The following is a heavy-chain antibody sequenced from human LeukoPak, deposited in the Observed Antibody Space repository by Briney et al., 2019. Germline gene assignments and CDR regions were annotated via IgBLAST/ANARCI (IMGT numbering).Heavy chain of an antibody. V-gene: IGHV4-4*07. CDR3: ARGCSSVTCYKAFDI. J-gene: IGHJ3*02. D-gene: IGHD2-2*02. CDR2: IYTSGST. Sequence: KPSETLSLTCTVSGGSIISYYWSWIRQPAGKGLEWIGRIYTSGSTNYNPSLKSRVTMSVDTSKNQFSLKLTSVTAADTAVYYCARGCSSVTCYKAFDIWGQGTMVTVPS. CDR1: GGSIISYY.